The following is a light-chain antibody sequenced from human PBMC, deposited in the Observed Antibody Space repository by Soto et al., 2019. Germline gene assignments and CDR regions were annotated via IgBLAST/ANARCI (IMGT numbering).Light chain of an antibody. J-gene: IGKJ1*01. CDR1: ESINNN. V-gene: IGKV3-15*01. CDR2: GAS. Sequence: IVMTQSPATLSVSPGESSTLSCRARESINNNLAWYQRRPGQAPRLLIYGASIRATGIPARFSGSGSGTEFTLTISSPQSEDFAVYYCQQYNNWPPWTFGQGTKVEIK. CDR3: QQYNNWPPWT.